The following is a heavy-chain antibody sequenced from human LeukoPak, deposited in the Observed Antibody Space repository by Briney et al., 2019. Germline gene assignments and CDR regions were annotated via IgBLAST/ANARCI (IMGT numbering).Heavy chain of an antibody. Sequence: GGSLRLSCAASGFSFSTYWMSWVRQAPGKGLERVANIKQDGSEKYYVDSAKGRFTISRDNAKNSLYLQMNSLRAEDTAVYYCATDLGSSRPNFWGQGILVTVFS. CDR2: IKQDGSEK. V-gene: IGHV3-7*01. J-gene: IGHJ4*02. D-gene: IGHD6-13*01. CDR1: GFSFSTYW. CDR3: ATDLGSSRPNF.